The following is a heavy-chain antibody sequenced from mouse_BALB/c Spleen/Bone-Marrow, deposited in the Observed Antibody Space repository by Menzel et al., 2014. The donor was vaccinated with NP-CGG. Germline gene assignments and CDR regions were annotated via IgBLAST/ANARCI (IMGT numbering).Heavy chain of an antibody. V-gene: IGHV5-12-2*01. Sequence: EVKLVESGGGLVQPGGSLKLSCAASGFTFNSNTMSWVRQTPEKRLEWVAHITDGGGATYYLDTVKGRFTISRDSAKNTLSLQMSCLKSEDTAMYYCTRPRYPFYAMDSWGQGTSVTVSS. CDR1: GFTFNSNT. J-gene: IGHJ4*01. D-gene: IGHD2-14*01. CDR2: ITDGGGAT. CDR3: TRPRYPFYAMDS.